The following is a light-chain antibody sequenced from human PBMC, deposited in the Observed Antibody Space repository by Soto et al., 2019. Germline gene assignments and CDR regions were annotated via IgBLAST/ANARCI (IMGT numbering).Light chain of an antibody. V-gene: IGLV1-47*02. CDR3: AAWDDSLSGYV. CDR2: SNN. J-gene: IGLJ1*01. CDR1: SSNIGSNY. Sequence: QSVLTQPPSASGTPGQRVTISCSGSSSNIGSNYVYWYQQLPGTAPKLLIYSNNQRPSGVPDRFSGSKSGTSASLAISGLRSEDEADYYCAAWDDSLSGYVFGTWTTVTVL.